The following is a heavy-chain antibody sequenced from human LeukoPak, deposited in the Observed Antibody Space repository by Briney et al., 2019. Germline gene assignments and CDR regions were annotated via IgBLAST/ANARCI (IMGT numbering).Heavy chain of an antibody. CDR3: ARDPGYYDSSGDYKGDAFDI. V-gene: IGHV4-4*07. Sequence: SETLSLTCTVSGGSISSYYWSWIRKPAGKGLEWIGRIYTSWSTNYNPSLKSRVTMSVDTSKNQFSLKLSSVTAADTAVYYCARDPGYYDSSGDYKGDAFDIWGQGTMVTVSS. J-gene: IGHJ3*02. CDR2: IYTSWST. CDR1: GGSISSYY. D-gene: IGHD3-22*01.